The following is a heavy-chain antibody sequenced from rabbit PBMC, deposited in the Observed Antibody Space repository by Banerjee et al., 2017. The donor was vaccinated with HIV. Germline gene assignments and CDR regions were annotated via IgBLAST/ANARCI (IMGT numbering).Heavy chain of an antibody. CDR2: IYAGSSGST. V-gene: IGHV1S40*01. D-gene: IGHD1-1*01. Sequence: QSLEESGGDLVKPGASLTLTCTASGFTLSSSYWICWVRQAPGKGLEWIGCIYAGSSGSTYYASWAKGRFTISKTSSTTVTLQMSSLTAADTATYFCASGGYYFMFNLWGPGTLVTVS. CDR1: GFTLSSSYW. J-gene: IGHJ4*01. CDR3: ASGGYYFMFNL.